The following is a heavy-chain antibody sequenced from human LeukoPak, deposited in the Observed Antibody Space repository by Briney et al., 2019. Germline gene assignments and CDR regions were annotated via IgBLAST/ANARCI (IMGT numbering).Heavy chain of an antibody. V-gene: IGHV4-38-2*01. D-gene: IGHD3-22*01. CDR1: GGSISSGAY. CDR3: ANSWYYLDSSGLPKSDAFDR. Sequence: SETLSLACAVSGGSISSGAYWGWVRQPPGKGLEWIGTIYHSGTTYYNPSLKSRVTISIDTSKNQSSLKLSSVTAADTAVYYCANSWYYLDSSGLPKSDAFDRWGQGTLVTVSS. CDR2: IYHSGTT. J-gene: IGHJ3*01.